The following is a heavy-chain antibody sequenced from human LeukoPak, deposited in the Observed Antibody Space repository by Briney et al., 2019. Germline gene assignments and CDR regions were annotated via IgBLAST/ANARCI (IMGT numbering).Heavy chain of an antibody. D-gene: IGHD1-1*01. V-gene: IGHV3-23*01. CDR3: ANEESVEGY. J-gene: IGHJ4*02. CDR1: GFTFSSYA. CDR2: ISGSGGST. Sequence: GGSLRLSCAASGFTFSSYALSWVRQAPGKGLEWVSTISGSGGSTYYADSVKGRFTISRDNSKNTLYLQMNSLRAEDTAMYCCANEESVEGYWGQGTLVTVSS.